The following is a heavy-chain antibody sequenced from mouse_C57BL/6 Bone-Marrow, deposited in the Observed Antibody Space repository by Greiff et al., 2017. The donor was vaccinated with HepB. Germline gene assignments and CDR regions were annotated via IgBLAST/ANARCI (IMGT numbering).Heavy chain of an antibody. Sequence: EVMLVESGGGLVKPGGSLKLSCAASGFTFSDYGMHWVRQAPEKGLEWVAYISSGSSTIYYADTVKGRFTISRDNAKNTLFLQMTSLRSEDTAMYYCARMGRGAYAMDYWGQGTSVTVSS. CDR2: ISSGSSTI. D-gene: IGHD4-1*01. CDR1: GFTFSDYG. V-gene: IGHV5-17*01. CDR3: ARMGRGAYAMDY. J-gene: IGHJ4*01.